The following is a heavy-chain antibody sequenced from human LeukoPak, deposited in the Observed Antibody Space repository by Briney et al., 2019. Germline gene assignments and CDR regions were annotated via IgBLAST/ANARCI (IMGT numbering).Heavy chain of an antibody. Sequence: GGSLRLSCTASGFTSSSFSMNWVRQAPGKGLEWVSSISSSSSYIYYADSVKGRFTISRDNSKNTLYLQMNSLRAEDTAVYYCAKGSRPHYYDSSGYYLSYFDYWGQGTLVTVSS. D-gene: IGHD3-22*01. CDR3: AKGSRPHYYDSSGYYLSYFDY. V-gene: IGHV3-21*04. J-gene: IGHJ4*02. CDR2: ISSSSSYI. CDR1: GFTSSSFS.